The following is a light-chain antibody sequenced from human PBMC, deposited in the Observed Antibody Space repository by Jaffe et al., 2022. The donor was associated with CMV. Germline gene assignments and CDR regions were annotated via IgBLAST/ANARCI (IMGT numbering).Light chain of an antibody. CDR2: KDS. CDR3: QSADSSGTYPCRV. V-gene: IGLV3-25*03. CDR1: ALPKQY. J-gene: IGLJ2*01. Sequence: SYELTQPPSVSVSPGQTARITCSGDALPKQYAYWYQQKPGQAPVLVIYKDSERPSGIPERFSGSSSGTTVTLTISGVQAEDEADYYCQSADSSGTYPCRVFGGGTKLTVL.